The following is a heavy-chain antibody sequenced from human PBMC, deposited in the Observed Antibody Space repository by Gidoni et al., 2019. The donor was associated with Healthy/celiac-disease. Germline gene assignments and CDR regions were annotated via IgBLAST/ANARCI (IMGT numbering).Heavy chain of an antibody. D-gene: IGHD3-10*01. V-gene: IGHV1-3*01. CDR1: GYTFTSYA. J-gene: IGHJ5*02. CDR3: ARDKEGVWFRAGGWFDP. Sequence: QVQLVQSGAEVKKPGASVKVSCKASGYTFTSYAMHWVRQAPGQRLEWMGWINAGNGNTKYSQKFQGRVTITRDTSASTAYMELSSLRSEDTAVYYCARDKEGVWFRAGGWFDPWGQGTLVTVSS. CDR2: INAGNGNT.